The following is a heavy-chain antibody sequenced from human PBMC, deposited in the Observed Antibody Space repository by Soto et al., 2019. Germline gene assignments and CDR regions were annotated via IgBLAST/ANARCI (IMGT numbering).Heavy chain of an antibody. CDR3: ARAAYCTSTSCYMGGMNV. Sequence: PSETLSLTCTVSGGSITSGSNYWTWIRQHPGKGLEWIGYIYNSGSTYYNPSLKSRVTISVDTSKSQFSLKLSSVTAADTAVYYCARAAYCTSTSCYMGGMNVWGQGTMVTVYS. J-gene: IGHJ6*02. CDR2: IYNSGST. CDR1: GGSITSGSNY. V-gene: IGHV4-31*03. D-gene: IGHD2-2*02.